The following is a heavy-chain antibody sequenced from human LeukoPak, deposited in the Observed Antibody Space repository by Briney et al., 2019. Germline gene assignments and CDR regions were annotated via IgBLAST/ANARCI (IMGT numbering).Heavy chain of an antibody. D-gene: IGHD6-13*01. V-gene: IGHV3-30-3*01. CDR2: ISYDGSNK. Sequence: GGSLRPSCAASGFTFSSYAMHWVRQAPGKGLEWVAVISYDGSNKYYADSVKGRFTISRDNSKNTLYLQMNSLRAEDTAIYYCATHIAAAGTSPLRYWGQGTLVTVSS. CDR3: ATHIAAAGTSPLRY. J-gene: IGHJ4*02. CDR1: GFTFSSYA.